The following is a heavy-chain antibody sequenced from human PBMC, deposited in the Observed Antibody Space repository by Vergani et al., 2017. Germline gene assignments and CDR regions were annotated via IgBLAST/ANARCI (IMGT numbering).Heavy chain of an antibody. CDR3: AREDGPYGMDV. D-gene: IGHD5-24*01. V-gene: IGHV3-7*03. CDR1: GFTFSSYW. J-gene: IGHJ6*02. CDR2: IKQDGSEK. Sequence: EVQLVESGGGLVQPGGSLRLSCAATGFTFSSYWMSWVRQAPGKGLEGVANIKQDGSEKYYVDAVKGRFTISRDNAKNSLYLQMNSLRAEDTAVYYCAREDGPYGMDVWGQGTTVTVSS.